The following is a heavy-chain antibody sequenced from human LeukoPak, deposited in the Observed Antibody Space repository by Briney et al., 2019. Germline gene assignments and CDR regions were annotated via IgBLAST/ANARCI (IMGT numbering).Heavy chain of an antibody. CDR3: ARGVRGSSGWSIDY. CDR2: INAGNGNT. V-gene: IGHV1-3*01. D-gene: IGHD6-19*01. Sequence: GASVKVSCKASGYTFTGYYMHWVRQALGQRLEWMGWINAGNGNTKYSQKFQGRVTITRDTSASTAYMELSSLRSEDTAVYYCARGVRGSSGWSIDYWGQGTLVTVSS. J-gene: IGHJ4*02. CDR1: GYTFTGYY.